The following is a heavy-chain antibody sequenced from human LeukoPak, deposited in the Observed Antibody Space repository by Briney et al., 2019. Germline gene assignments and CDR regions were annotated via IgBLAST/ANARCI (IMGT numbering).Heavy chain of an antibody. CDR3: ARHVRGSVASPWFDP. CDR1: ADSISSYY. CDR2: VYYRGNT. V-gene: IGHV4-59*08. Sequence: SETLSLTRSVSADSISSYYWSWIRQPPGKGLEWIGYVYYRGNTKYNPSLKSRVTIEVDTSKNQFSLTLTSVTAADTAVDYCARHVRGSVASPWFDPWGQGALVTVSS. D-gene: IGHD6-19*01. J-gene: IGHJ5*02.